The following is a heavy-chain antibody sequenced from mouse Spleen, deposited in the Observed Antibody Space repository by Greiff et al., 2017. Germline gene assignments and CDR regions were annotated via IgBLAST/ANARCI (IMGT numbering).Heavy chain of an antibody. Sequence: QVQLQQPGTELVKPGASVKLSCKASGYTFTSYWMHWVKQRPGQGLEWIGNINPSNGGTNYNEKFKSKATLTVDKSSSTAYMQLSSLTSEDSAVYYCAREGNNYYRYDPYFDYWGQGTTLTVSS. CDR3: AREGNNYYRYDPYFDY. J-gene: IGHJ2*01. V-gene: IGHV1-53*01. CDR2: INPSNGGT. CDR1: GYTFTSYW. D-gene: IGHD2-14*01.